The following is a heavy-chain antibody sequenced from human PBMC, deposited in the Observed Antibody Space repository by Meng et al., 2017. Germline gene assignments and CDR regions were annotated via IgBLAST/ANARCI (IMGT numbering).Heavy chain of an antibody. Sequence: HGQLQQWGAGLLKPSETLSLTCAVYGGSFSGYYWSWIRQPPGKGLEWIGEINHSGSTNYNPSLKSRVTISVDTSKNQFSLKLSSVTAADTAVYYCARGPRAYIAAAGTTRYYFDYWGQGTLVTVSS. CDR1: GGSFSGYY. J-gene: IGHJ4*02. CDR2: INHSGST. CDR3: ARGPRAYIAAAGTTRYYFDY. V-gene: IGHV4-34*01. D-gene: IGHD6-13*01.